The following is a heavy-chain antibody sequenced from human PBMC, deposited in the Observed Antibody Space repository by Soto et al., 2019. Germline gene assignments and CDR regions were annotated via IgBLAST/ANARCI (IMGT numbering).Heavy chain of an antibody. CDR1: GGSISSGGYY. V-gene: IGHV4-31*03. J-gene: IGHJ4*02. CDR2: IYYSGST. CDR3: ARARGEYYDFWSGYYPSVDYFDY. Sequence: QVQLQESGPGLVKPSQTLSLTCTVSGGSISSGGYYWSWIRQHPGKGLEWIGYIYYSGSTYYNPSLKSRVTISVDTSKSQFSLKLSSVTAADTAVYYCARARGEYYDFWSGYYPSVDYFDYWGQGTLVTVSS. D-gene: IGHD3-3*01.